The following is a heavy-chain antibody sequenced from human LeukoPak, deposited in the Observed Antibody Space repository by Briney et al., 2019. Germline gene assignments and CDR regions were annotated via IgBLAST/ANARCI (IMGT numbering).Heavy chain of an antibody. CDR2: IKSKTDGGTT. D-gene: IGHD6-19*01. Sequence: GGSLRLSCAASGFTFSNAWMSWVRQAPGKGLEWVGRIKSKTDGGTTDYAAPVKGRFTISRDDSKNTLYLQMNSLKTEDIAVYYCTTDQWLVPHAIDYWGQGTLVTVSS. CDR1: GFTFSNAW. V-gene: IGHV3-15*01. CDR3: TTDQWLVPHAIDY. J-gene: IGHJ4*02.